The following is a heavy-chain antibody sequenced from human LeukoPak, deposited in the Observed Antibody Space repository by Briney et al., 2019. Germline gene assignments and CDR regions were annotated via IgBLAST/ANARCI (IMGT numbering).Heavy chain of an antibody. J-gene: IGHJ4*02. V-gene: IGHV1-18*01. CDR2: ISDRNGNT. Sequence: ASVKVSCKASGYNFNSYGITWVRQAPGQGLEWMGWISDRNGNTNYAQNLQGRVTVTIDTSTSTVYMELRSLRSDDTAVYYCARHCHGSGSEDYWGQGTLVTVSS. CDR1: GYNFNSYG. D-gene: IGHD3-10*01. CDR3: ARHCHGSGSEDY.